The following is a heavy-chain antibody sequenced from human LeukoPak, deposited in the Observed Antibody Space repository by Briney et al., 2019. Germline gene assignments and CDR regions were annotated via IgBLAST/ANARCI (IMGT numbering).Heavy chain of an antibody. CDR1: GFTVSSNY. D-gene: IGHD1-26*01. CDR2: IYSGGST. J-gene: IGHJ4*02. V-gene: IGHV3-66*01. CDR3: ASHQGGGSYPSDY. Sequence: GSLRLSCAASGFTVSSNYMSWVRQAPGKGLEWVSVIYSGGSTYYADSVKGRFTISRDNSKNTLYLQMNSLRAEDTAVYYCASHQGGGSYPSDYWGQGTLVTVSS.